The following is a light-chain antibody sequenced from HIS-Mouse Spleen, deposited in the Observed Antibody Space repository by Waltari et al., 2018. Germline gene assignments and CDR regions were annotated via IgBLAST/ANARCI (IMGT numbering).Light chain of an antibody. Sequence: QSVLTQPPSASGTPGQRVPLSCSGSSSNIGRTHVYWYQQLPGTGPKLLIYRNNQRPSGVPDRFSGSKSGTSASLAISGLRSEDEADYYCAAWDDSLSGEVVFGGGTKLTVL. CDR1: SSNIGRTH. J-gene: IGLJ2*01. CDR3: AAWDDSLSGEVV. CDR2: RNN. V-gene: IGLV1-47*01.